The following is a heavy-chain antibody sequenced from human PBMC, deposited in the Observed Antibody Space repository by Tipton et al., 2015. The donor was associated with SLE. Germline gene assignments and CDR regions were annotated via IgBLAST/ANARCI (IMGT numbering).Heavy chain of an antibody. J-gene: IGHJ4*02. D-gene: IGHD6-19*01. CDR3: AKGSGWYKD. CDR1: GGSITNHY. CDR2: IHYSGTT. Sequence: GLVKPSETLSLTCTVSGGSITNHYWNWIRQPPGKGLEWIGYIHYSGTTHDNPSLKSRVTMSVDMSKNQFSLKLSSVTAADTAVFYCAKGSGWYKDWGQGTLVTVSS. V-gene: IGHV4-59*11.